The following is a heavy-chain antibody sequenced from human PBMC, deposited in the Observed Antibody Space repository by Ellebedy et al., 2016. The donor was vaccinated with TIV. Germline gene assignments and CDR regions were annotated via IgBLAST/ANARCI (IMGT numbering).Heavy chain of an antibody. CDR1: GFTINNYA. CDR2: ISGSGSST. CDR3: ANPRVAGTLGLFDY. D-gene: IGHD6-19*01. Sequence: PGGSLRLSCAASGFTINNYAMSWVRQAPGKGLEWVSTISGSGSSTYYTDSVKGRFTISRENSKNTLYLQMNSLRAEDTAVYYCANPRVAGTLGLFDYWGQGTLVTVSS. J-gene: IGHJ4*02. V-gene: IGHV3-23*01.